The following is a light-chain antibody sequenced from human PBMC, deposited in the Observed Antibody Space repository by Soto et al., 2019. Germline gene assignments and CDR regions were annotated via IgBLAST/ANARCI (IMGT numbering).Light chain of an antibody. CDR2: EVN. V-gene: IGLV2-14*03. J-gene: IGLJ1*01. CDR1: SSDVGAYIY. Sequence: QSVLTQPASVSGSPGQSITISCGGTSSDVGAYIYVSWYQQFPGKAPKLILYEVNNWPSGVSNRFSGSKSDTTASLTISGLQPEDEADYYCSAYSDIDTKVFGTGTKVTVL. CDR3: SAYSDIDTKV.